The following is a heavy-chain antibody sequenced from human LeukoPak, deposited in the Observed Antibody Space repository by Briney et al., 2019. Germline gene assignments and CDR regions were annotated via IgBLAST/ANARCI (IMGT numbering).Heavy chain of an antibody. D-gene: IGHD3-22*01. CDR1: GGSVNIYY. Sequence: SETLSLTGTVSGGSVNIYYWNWIRLTPGKGLEWIGYIYSSGSTKYNPSLKSRVTISVDTSRNQFSLKLTSVTAADTTVYYCARAVPVTMTDPFDRWGQGTLVTVSS. J-gene: IGHJ3*01. V-gene: IGHV4-59*02. CDR2: IYSSGST. CDR3: ARAVPVTMTDPFDR.